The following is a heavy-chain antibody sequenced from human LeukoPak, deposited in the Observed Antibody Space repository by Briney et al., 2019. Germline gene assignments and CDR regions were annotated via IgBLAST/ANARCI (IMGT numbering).Heavy chain of an antibody. CDR2: IYYSGST. Sequence: SQTLSLTCTVSGGSISSGDYYWRWIRQPPGKGLEWIGYIYYSGSTYYNPSLKSRVTISVDKSKNQFSLKLSSVTAADTAVYYCARTYRWRSSGWYGDAFDIWGQGTMVTVSS. D-gene: IGHD6-19*01. V-gene: IGHV4-30-4*01. CDR3: ARTYRWRSSGWYGDAFDI. J-gene: IGHJ3*02. CDR1: GGSISSGDYY.